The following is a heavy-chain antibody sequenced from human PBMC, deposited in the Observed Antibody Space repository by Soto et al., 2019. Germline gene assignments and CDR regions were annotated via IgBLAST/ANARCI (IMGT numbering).Heavy chain of an antibody. Sequence: SETLSLTCTVSGGSISSSSYYWGWIRQPPGKGLEWIGSIYYSGSTYYNPSLKRRVTISVDTSKNQFSLKLSSVTAADTAVYYCARRGYSYGRYAINWFDPWGQGTLVTVSS. J-gene: IGHJ5*02. CDR3: ARRGYSYGRYAINWFDP. D-gene: IGHD5-18*01. CDR1: GGSISSSSYY. CDR2: IYYSGST. V-gene: IGHV4-39*01.